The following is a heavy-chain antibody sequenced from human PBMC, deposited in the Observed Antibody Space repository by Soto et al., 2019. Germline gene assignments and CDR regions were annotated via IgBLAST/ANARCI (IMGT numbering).Heavy chain of an antibody. V-gene: IGHV3-48*02. D-gene: IGHD6-19*01. Sequence: EVQLVESGGGLVQPGGSLRLSCAASGFTFSIHNMNWVRQAPGKGLEWLSYISSGGGSIFYADSVKGRFTISRDNARSSTYPELTILRDEHPAEDYGARPDSSGRMHVWGRGSTVVVSS. CDR3: ARPDSSGRMHV. J-gene: IGHJ6*02. CDR1: GFTFSIHN. CDR2: ISSGGGSI.